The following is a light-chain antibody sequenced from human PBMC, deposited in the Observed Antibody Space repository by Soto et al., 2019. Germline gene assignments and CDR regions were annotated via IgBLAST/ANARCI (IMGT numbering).Light chain of an antibody. CDR1: SSDVGGYNY. V-gene: IGLV2-11*01. J-gene: IGLJ1*01. CDR2: DVS. Sequence: SVLTQPRSVSGSPGQSVTISCTGTSSDVGGYNYVSRYQQHPGKPPKLMIYDVSKRPSGVPDRFSGSNSGNTASLTISGLQAEDGADYYCCSDAGSYTYVFGTGTKVTVL. CDR3: CSDAGSYTYV.